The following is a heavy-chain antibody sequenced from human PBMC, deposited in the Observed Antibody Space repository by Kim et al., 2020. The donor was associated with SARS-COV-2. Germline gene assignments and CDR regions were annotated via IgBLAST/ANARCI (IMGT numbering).Heavy chain of an antibody. CDR2: INSDGSST. V-gene: IGHV3-74*01. Sequence: GGSLRLSCAASGFTFSSYWMHWVRQAPGKVLVWVSRINSDGSSTSYADSVKGRLSISRDNAKNTLYLQMNSLRAGDTAVYYCARAYDSSGNFDYWGQGTLVTVSS. D-gene: IGHD3-22*01. CDR1: GFTFSSYW. CDR3: ARAYDSSGNFDY. J-gene: IGHJ4*02.